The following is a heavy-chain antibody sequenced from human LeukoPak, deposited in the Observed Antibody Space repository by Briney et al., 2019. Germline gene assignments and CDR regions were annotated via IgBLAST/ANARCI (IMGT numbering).Heavy chain of an antibody. D-gene: IGHD6-13*01. CDR1: GYSFISYW. Sequence: PGESLKTSCKGSGYSFISYWISWVRQMPGKGLEWMGRIDPSDSYTNYSPSFQGHVTISADKSISTAYLQWSSLKASDTAMYYCARHLPGYSSSWYMEAWGQGTLVTVSS. CDR2: IDPSDSYT. J-gene: IGHJ5*02. V-gene: IGHV5-10-1*01. CDR3: ARHLPGYSSSWYMEA.